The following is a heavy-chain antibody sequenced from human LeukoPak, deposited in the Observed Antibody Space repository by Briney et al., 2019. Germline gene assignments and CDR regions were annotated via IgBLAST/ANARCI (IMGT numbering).Heavy chain of an antibody. CDR2: IYSGGST. CDR1: GNYW. J-gene: IGHJ3*02. Sequence: GGSLRLSCAASGNYWMHWVRQAPGKGLEWVSVIYSGGSTYYADSVKGRFTISRDNSKNTLYLQMNSLRAEDTAVYYCAREKYYYDSSGSTDAFDIWGQGTMVTVSS. V-gene: IGHV3-53*01. CDR3: AREKYYYDSSGSTDAFDI. D-gene: IGHD3-22*01.